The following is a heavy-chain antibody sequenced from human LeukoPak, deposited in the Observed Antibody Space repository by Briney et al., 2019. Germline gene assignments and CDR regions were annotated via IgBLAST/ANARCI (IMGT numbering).Heavy chain of an antibody. CDR1: GYTFTSYY. D-gene: IGHD6-13*01. CDR2: INPSGGST. V-gene: IGHV1-46*01. CDR3: ARDLDSSSWYAPRWMADY. Sequence: ASVTVSYKASGYTFTSYYMHWVRQAPGQGLEWMGVINPSGGSTSYAQKFQGRVTMTRDTSTSTVYMELSSLRSEDTAVYYCARDLDSSSWYAPRWMADYWGQGTLVTVSS. J-gene: IGHJ4*02.